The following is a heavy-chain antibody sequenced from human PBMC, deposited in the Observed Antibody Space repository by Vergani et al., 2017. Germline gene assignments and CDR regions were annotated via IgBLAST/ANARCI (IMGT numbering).Heavy chain of an antibody. CDR2: ISAYNGNT. CDR1: GYTFTSYG. D-gene: IGHD1-26*01. J-gene: IGHJ4*02. V-gene: IGHV1-18*01. Sequence: QVQMVQSGAEVKKPGASVKVSCKASGYTFTSYGISWVRQAPGQGLEWMGWISAYNGNTNYAQKLQGRVTMTTDTSTSTAYRELRSLRSGDTAGYYCAWDTSGSHEGVDYWGQGTLVTVSS. CDR3: AWDTSGSHEGVDY.